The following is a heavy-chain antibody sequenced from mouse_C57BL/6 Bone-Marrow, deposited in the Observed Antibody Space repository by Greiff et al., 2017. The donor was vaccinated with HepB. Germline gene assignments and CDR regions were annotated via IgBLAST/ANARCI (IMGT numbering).Heavy chain of an antibody. D-gene: IGHD1-1*01. CDR3: ARRPSTVVAHWYFDV. CDR2: INYDGSST. Sequence: EVQLVESEGGLVQPGSSMKLSCTASGFTFSDYYMAWVRQVPEKGLEWVANINYDGSSTYYLDSLKSRFIISRDNAKNILYLQMSSLKSEDTATYYCARRPSTVVAHWYFDVWGTGTTVTVSS. J-gene: IGHJ1*03. V-gene: IGHV5-16*01. CDR1: GFTFSDYY.